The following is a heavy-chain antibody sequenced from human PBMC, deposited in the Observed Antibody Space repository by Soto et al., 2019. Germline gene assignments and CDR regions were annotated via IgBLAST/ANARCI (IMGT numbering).Heavy chain of an antibody. Sequence: SETLSLTCAVYGGFFIGNYWSWILQPPGKGLEWIGEINHSGSTNYNPSLRSRVTISVDTSKNQFSLKLSSVTAADTAVYYCARVKTIAVAGTDYYYGLDVWGQGTTVT. J-gene: IGHJ6*02. CDR3: ARVKTIAVAGTDYYYGLDV. D-gene: IGHD6-19*01. CDR2: INHSGST. CDR1: GGFFIGNY. V-gene: IGHV4-34*01.